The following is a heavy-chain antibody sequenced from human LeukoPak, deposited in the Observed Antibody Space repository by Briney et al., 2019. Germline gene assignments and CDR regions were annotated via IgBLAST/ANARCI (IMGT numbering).Heavy chain of an antibody. CDR2: IFWDDDN. CDR3: THLYYFGSRSYYNVWFDT. Sequence: GPTPVTPTQTLTLTCTFSGFSLSTSGGGVGWIRQPPTKALEWLALIFWDDDNRYSPSLKSRLNITKDQSALQVVLTMTNMECVATAQYFSTHLYYFGSRSYYNVWFDTWGLGTLVTVSS. J-gene: IGHJ5*02. D-gene: IGHD3-10*01. CDR1: GFSLSTSGGG. V-gene: IGHV2-5*02.